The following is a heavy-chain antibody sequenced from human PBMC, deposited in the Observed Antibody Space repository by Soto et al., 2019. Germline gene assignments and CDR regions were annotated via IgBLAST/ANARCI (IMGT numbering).Heavy chain of an antibody. J-gene: IGHJ4*02. D-gene: IGHD3-3*01. CDR3: ARTYWSGWGRRLFVS. Sequence: QVQLQESGPGLVKPSQTLSLTCTVSGDSITSGDNYWSWIRQPPGKGLEWIGYIYHSGHTYYNPSLKSRLTISVGTSKYLFSLKLRSVTAAHTAVYYCARTYWSGWGRRLFVSWGQGALVTVSS. CDR2: IYHSGHT. V-gene: IGHV4-30-4*01. CDR1: GDSITSGDNY.